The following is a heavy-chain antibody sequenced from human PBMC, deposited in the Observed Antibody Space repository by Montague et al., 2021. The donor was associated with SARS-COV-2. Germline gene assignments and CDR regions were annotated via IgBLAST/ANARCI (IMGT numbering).Heavy chain of an antibody. J-gene: IGHJ6*03. CDR1: GGSFSGYY. CDR3: ARLPVYYYYYMDV. CDR2: INHSGST. V-gene: IGHV4-34*01. Sequence: SETLSLTCAVYGGSFSGYYWSWIRQPPGKGLEWIGEINHSGSTNXNPSLKSRVTISVDTSKNQFSLKLSSVTAADTAVYYCARLPVYYYYYMDVWGKGTTVTASS.